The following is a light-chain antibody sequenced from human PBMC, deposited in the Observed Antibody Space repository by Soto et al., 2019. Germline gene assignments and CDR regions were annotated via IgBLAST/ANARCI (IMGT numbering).Light chain of an antibody. J-gene: IGLJ1*01. CDR3: CSYAGSYTYV. CDR1: SSDVGGYNF. Sequence: QSALTQPRSVSGSPGQSVTISCTGTSSDVGGYNFVSWYQHHPGKAPKLIIYNVIQRPSGVPDRFSASKSDNTASLTISGLQAEDEADYYCCSYAGSYTYVFGTGTKGTVL. V-gene: IGLV2-11*01. CDR2: NVI.